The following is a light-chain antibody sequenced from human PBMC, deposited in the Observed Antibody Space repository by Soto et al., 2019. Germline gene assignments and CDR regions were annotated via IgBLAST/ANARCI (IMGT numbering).Light chain of an antibody. J-gene: IGLJ2*01. CDR2: RNN. V-gene: IGLV1-47*01. CDR3: AAWDDSLSAYVI. Sequence: QSALTQPPSASGTPGQRVTISCSGSSSNIGSNYVYWYQELPGTAPKLLIYRNNQRLSGVPDRFSGSKSGTSASLAISGLRSEDEADYYCAAWDDSLSAYVIFGGGTKLTVL. CDR1: SSNIGSNY.